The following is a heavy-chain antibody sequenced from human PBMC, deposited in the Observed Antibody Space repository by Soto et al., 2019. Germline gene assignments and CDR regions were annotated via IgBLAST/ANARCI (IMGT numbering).Heavy chain of an antibody. CDR2: INHSGST. D-gene: IGHD2-2*01. V-gene: IGHV4-34*01. CDR3: ARGGGGAPAAMVRTRRPFDY. CDR1: GGSFSGYY. J-gene: IGHJ4*02. Sequence: PSETLSLTCAVYGGSFSGYYWSWIRQPPGKGLEWIGEINHSGSTNYNPSLKSRVTISVDTSKNQFSLKLSSVTAADTAVYYCARGGGGAPAAMVRTRRPFDYWGQGTLVTVSS.